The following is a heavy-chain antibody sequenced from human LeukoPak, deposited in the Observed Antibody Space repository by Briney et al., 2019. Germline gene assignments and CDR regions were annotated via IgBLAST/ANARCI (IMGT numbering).Heavy chain of an antibody. V-gene: IGHV3-48*01. D-gene: IGHD6-19*01. Sequence: GGCLRLSCAASGFTFSSYSMNWVRQAPGKGLEWVLYISSSSSTIYYADSVKGRFTISRDNAKNSLYLQMNSLRAEDTAVYYCARDRSRSSGCYVEGLYDYWGQGALVTVSS. CDR3: ARDRSRSSGCYVEGLYDY. CDR2: ISSSSSTI. CDR1: GFTFSSYS. J-gene: IGHJ4*02.